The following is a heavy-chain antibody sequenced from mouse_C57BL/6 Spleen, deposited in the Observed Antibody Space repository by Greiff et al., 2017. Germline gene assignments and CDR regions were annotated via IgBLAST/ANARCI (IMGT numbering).Heavy chain of an antibody. V-gene: IGHV2-9-1*01. D-gene: IGHD6-1*01. Sequence: VKVVESGPGLVAPSQSLSITCTVSGFSLTSYAISWVRQPPGKGLEWLGVIWTGGGTNYNSALKSRLSISKDNSKSQVFLKMNSLQTDDTARYYCASGHEEFAYWGQGTLVTVSA. CDR3: ASGHEEFAY. CDR2: IWTGGGT. CDR1: GFSLTSYA. J-gene: IGHJ3*01.